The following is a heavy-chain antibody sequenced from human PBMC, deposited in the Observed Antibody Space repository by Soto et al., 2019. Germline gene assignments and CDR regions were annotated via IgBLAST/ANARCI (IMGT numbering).Heavy chain of an antibody. D-gene: IGHD1-26*01. J-gene: IGHJ6*02. CDR3: AKSIEGGPMDV. CDR1: GYTFSNHW. Sequence: LGESLKISCQGSGYTFSNHWINWVRLVPGKGLEWMGIIFPRDSDTRYSPSLQGQVIISVDKSTNTAYLRWTRLTASDTAIYYCAKSIEGGPMDVWGQGTTVTVSS. CDR2: IFPRDSDT. V-gene: IGHV5-51*01.